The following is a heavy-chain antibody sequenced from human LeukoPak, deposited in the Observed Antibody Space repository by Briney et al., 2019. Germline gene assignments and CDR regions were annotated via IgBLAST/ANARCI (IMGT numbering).Heavy chain of an antibody. Sequence: PGGSLRLSCEVPGFSFSSYATSWVRQAPGQGLEWVSSISGSGGSTYYADSVKGRFTISRDNSKNTLYLQMNSLRAEDTAVYYCASGRSTVTTPDFDYWGQGTLVSVSS. J-gene: IGHJ4*02. V-gene: IGHV3-23*01. D-gene: IGHD4-17*01. CDR3: ASGRSTVTTPDFDY. CDR2: ISGSGGST. CDR1: GFSFSSYA.